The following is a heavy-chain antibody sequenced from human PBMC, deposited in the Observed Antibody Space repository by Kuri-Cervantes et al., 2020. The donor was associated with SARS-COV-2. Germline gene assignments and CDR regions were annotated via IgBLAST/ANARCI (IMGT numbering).Heavy chain of an antibody. CDR1: GYTFTGYY. Sequence: ASVKVSCKASGYTFTGYYMQWVRQAPGQGLEWMGWINPNSGGTNYAQKFQGRVTMTRDTSISTAYMELSRVTSDDTAVYYCAGVFTGHIDYWGQGTLVTVSS. D-gene: IGHD1-1*01. CDR3: AGVFTGHIDY. V-gene: IGHV1-2*02. J-gene: IGHJ4*02. CDR2: INPNSGGT.